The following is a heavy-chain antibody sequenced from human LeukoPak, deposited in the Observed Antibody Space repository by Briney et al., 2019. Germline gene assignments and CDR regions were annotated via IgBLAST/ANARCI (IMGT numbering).Heavy chain of an antibody. J-gene: IGHJ3*02. CDR1: GGSISSSSYY. CDR3: AAGIDLAIAVAGTGVFYI. Sequence: PSETLSLTCTVSGGSISSSSYYWGWIRQPPGKGLEWIGSIYYSGSTYYNPSLKSRVTISVDTSKNQFSLKLSSVTAADTAVYYCAAGIDLAIAVAGTGVFYIWGQGTMVTVSS. V-gene: IGHV4-39*01. CDR2: IYYSGST. D-gene: IGHD6-19*01.